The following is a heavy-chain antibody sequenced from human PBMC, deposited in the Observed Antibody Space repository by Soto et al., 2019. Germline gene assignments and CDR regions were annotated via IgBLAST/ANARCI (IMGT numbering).Heavy chain of an antibody. V-gene: IGHV3-30*18. CDR1: GFTFSRYG. Sequence: QVQVVESGGGVVQPGRSLRLCCAGSGFTFSRYGMNWIRQAPGKGLEWVALISNDGNKKYYEDSVKGRFTISRDNSKNTLYLQMNSLRPEDTAVYYCAKGRHSSSCNVTSYFDTGMDVWGQGTTVTVSS. CDR2: ISNDGNKK. CDR3: AKGRHSSSCNVTSYFDTGMDV. J-gene: IGHJ6*02. D-gene: IGHD6-13*01.